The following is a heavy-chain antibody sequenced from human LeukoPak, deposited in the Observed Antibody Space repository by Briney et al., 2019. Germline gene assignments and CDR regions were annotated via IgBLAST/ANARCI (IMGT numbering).Heavy chain of an antibody. CDR2: INAGNGNT. D-gene: IGHD6-13*01. CDR1: GYTFTSYA. CDR3: ARRPAVYSSSWYIWFDP. J-gene: IGHJ5*02. Sequence: ASMKVSCKASGYTFTSYAMHWVRQAPGQRLEWMGWINAGNGNTKYSQKFQGRVTITRDTSASTAYMELSSLRSEDTAVYYCARRPAVYSSSWYIWFDPWGQGTLVTVSS. V-gene: IGHV1-3*01.